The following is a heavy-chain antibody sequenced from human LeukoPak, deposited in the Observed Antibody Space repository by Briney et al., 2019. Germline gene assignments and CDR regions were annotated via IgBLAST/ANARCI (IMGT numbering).Heavy chain of an antibody. J-gene: IGHJ5*02. V-gene: IGHV1-18*01. Sequence: ASVKVSCKASGYTFTTYGLSWVRQAPGQGLEWLGWISTYDDNIKYAQSLQGRLTLTIDTSTSTAYMELRSLTSDDTAVYYCARDSSSWSENWFDPWGQGTLVTVSS. CDR2: ISTYDDNI. D-gene: IGHD6-13*01. CDR1: GYTFTTYG. CDR3: ARDSSSWSENWFDP.